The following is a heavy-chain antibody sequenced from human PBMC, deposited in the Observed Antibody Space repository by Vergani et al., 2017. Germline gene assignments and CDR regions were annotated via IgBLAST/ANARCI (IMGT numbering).Heavy chain of an antibody. D-gene: IGHD3-22*01. Sequence: QVQLQESGPGLVKPSETLSLTCTVSGGSISSYYWSWIRQPPGKGLEWIVYIYYSGSTNYNPSLKSRVTISVDTSKNQFSLKLSSVTAADTAVYYCAKGPMIVVGLYAFDIWGQGTMVTVSS. CDR2: IYYSGST. CDR3: AKGPMIVVGLYAFDI. V-gene: IGHV4-59*01. J-gene: IGHJ3*02. CDR1: GGSISSYY.